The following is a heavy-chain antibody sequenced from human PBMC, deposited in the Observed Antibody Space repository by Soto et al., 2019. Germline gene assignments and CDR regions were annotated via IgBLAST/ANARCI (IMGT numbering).Heavy chain of an antibody. J-gene: IGHJ6*02. D-gene: IGHD2-2*01. V-gene: IGHV4-61*01. CDR2: IYSGGST. CDR3: ARFVRSCSATTCSTRADV. Sequence: ASETLSLTCTVSGGFVNSDTHSWSWIRQTPGKRLEWIGFIYSGGSTKNPSLRSRVTMSVDTSKNQFSLKLRSVIVADTAVYHCARFVRSCSATTCSTRADVWGQGITVTVSS. CDR1: GGFVNSDTHS.